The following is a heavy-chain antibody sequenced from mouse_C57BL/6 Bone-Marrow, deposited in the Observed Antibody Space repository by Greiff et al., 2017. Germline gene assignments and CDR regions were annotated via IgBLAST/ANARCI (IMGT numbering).Heavy chain of an antibody. CDR1: GYTFTSYW. CDR2: IHPNSGST. D-gene: IGHD1-1*01. Sequence: VQLQQPGAELVKPGASVKLSCKASGYTFTSYWMHWVKQRPGQGLEWIGMIHPNSGSTNYNEKFKSKAKLTVDKSSSTAYMQLISLTSEDSAVSYCARAIYYYGSSPFAYWCQGTLVTVSA. J-gene: IGHJ3*01. CDR3: ARAIYYYGSSPFAY. V-gene: IGHV1-64*01.